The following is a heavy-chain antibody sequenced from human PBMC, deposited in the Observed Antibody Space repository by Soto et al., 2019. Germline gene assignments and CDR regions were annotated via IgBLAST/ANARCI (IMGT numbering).Heavy chain of an antibody. V-gene: IGHV4-4*02. Sequence: SETQFPTCAVCCSSISSSNWWGWVGQPPGNEREWIGEIYHSGRTNYNPSLKSRATITVEKSKNEYSLMLSPATAADTAVYYCARYPSIEAAAGAFDYWGQGTLVNVSS. J-gene: IGHJ4*02. CDR2: IYHSGRT. D-gene: IGHD6-13*01. CDR3: ARYPSIEAAAGAFDY. CDR1: CSSISSSNW.